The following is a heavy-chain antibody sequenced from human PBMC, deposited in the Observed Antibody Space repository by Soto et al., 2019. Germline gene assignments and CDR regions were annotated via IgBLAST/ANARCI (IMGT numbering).Heavy chain of an antibody. CDR3: ASPSIAARVSDAFDI. J-gene: IGHJ3*02. D-gene: IGHD6-6*01. V-gene: IGHV1-8*01. Sequence: VXXXXGQGLEWMGWMNPNSGNTGYAQKFQGRVTMTRNTSISTAYMELSSLRSEDTAVYYCASPSIAARVSDAFDIWGQGTMVTVSS. CDR2: MNPNSGNT.